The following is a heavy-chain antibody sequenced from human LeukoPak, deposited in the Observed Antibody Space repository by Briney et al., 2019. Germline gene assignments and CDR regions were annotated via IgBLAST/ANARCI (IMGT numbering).Heavy chain of an antibody. Sequence: ASVKVSCKASGYTFTSYGISWVRQAPGQGLEWMGWISAYNGNTNYVQKLQGRVTMTTDTSTSTAYMELRSLRSDDTAVYYCATLRGGYSYGDRSFDYWGQGTLVTVSS. D-gene: IGHD5-18*01. V-gene: IGHV1-18*01. J-gene: IGHJ4*02. CDR2: ISAYNGNT. CDR3: ATLRGGYSYGDRSFDY. CDR1: GYTFTSYG.